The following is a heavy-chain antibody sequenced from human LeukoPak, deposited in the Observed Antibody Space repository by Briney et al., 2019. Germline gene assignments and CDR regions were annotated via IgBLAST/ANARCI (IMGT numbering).Heavy chain of an antibody. J-gene: IGHJ6*04. V-gene: IGHV3-20*04. CDR2: FSASGGST. Sequence: PGGSLRLSCVGSGFTFGDYGMSWVRQAPGKGLEWVSSFSASGGSTYYADSVKGRFTISRDNAKNSLYLQMNSLRAEDTAVYYCAELGITMIGGVWGKGTTVTISS. D-gene: IGHD3-10*02. CDR1: GFTFGDYG. CDR3: AELGITMIGGV.